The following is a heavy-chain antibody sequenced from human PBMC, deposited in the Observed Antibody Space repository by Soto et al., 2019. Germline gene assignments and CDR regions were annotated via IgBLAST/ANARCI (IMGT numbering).Heavy chain of an antibody. Sequence: SETLSLTCTVSGGSISSYYWSWIRQPPGKGLEWIGYIYYSGSTNYNPSLKSRVTISVDKSKNQFSLKLSSVTAADTAVYYCARVSAAAGKGYYYYMDVWGKGTTVTVSS. J-gene: IGHJ6*03. V-gene: IGHV4-59*12. CDR2: IYYSGST. CDR1: GGSISSYY. CDR3: ARVSAAAGKGYYYYMDV. D-gene: IGHD6-13*01.